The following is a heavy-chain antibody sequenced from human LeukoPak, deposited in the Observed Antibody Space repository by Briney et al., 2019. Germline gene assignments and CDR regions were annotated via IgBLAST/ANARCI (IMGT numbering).Heavy chain of an antibody. Sequence: GGSLRLSCAASGFIFNNYGMRWVRQAPGKGLEWVAVIWYDGSNKYYGDSVKGRFSISRDNSKNTLYLEMNSLRAEDTAVYYCATYYYDSSGYYPDAFDIWGQGTMVTVSS. CDR3: ATYYYDSSGYYPDAFDI. CDR1: GFIFNNYG. V-gene: IGHV3-33*01. J-gene: IGHJ3*02. CDR2: IWYDGSNK. D-gene: IGHD3-22*01.